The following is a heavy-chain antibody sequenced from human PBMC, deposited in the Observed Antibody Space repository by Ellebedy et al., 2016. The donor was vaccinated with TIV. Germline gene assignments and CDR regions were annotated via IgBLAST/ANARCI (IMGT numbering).Heavy chain of an antibody. J-gene: IGHJ5*02. CDR3: ARVVIAAASRWFDP. V-gene: IGHV3-74*01. D-gene: IGHD6-13*01. CDR2: INSDGSST. Sequence: PGGSLRLSCAASGFTFSSYWMHWVRQAPGKGLVWVSRINSDGSSTSSADSVKGRFTISRDNAKNTLYLQMNSLRAEDTAVYYCARVVIAAASRWFDPWGQGTLVTVSS. CDR1: GFTFSSYW.